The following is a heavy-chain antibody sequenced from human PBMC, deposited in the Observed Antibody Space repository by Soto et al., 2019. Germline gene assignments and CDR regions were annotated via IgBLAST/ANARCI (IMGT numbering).Heavy chain of an antibody. J-gene: IGHJ4*02. CDR3: AKAPRPNSNWYYFDY. CDR2: ISGTAVAT. CDR1: GFTFSNYA. Sequence: GGSLRLSCAASGFTFSNYAMSWVRQAPGMGLEWVSTISGTAVATYYADSVKGRFTISRDNSKNTLSLQMNGLRAEDTAVYYCAKAPRPNSNWYYFDYWRQGTLVTVSS. D-gene: IGHD1-7*01. V-gene: IGHV3-23*01.